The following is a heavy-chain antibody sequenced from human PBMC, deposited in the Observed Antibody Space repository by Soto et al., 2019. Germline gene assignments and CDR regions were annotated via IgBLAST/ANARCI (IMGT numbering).Heavy chain of an antibody. CDR3: AHRYGGNYYRWYFDS. D-gene: IGHD1-26*01. V-gene: IGHV2-5*01. CDR1: GFSLSTSGAG. J-gene: IGHJ4*02. Sequence: QITFKESGPTLVKPTQTLTVTCTFSGFSLSTSGAGVGWIRQSPGKAPEWLALISWKDEKRYNPGLKRRLTITNDTSKNHVVLTMTDLDPVDTATCFCAHRYGGNYYRWYFDSWGQGTLVTVSS. CDR2: ISWKDEK.